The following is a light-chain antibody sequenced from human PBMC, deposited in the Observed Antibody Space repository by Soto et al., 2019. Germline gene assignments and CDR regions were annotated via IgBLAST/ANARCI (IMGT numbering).Light chain of an antibody. Sequence: QSVLTQPPSASGSPGQSVTISCIGTSSDVGGYNYVSWYQQHPGKAPKLIISEVSKRPSGVPERFSGSKSGNTASLTVAGLQADEDADYCCSSYAGRNDGVFGGGTQLTVL. V-gene: IGLV2-8*01. CDR2: EVS. CDR3: SSYAGRNDGV. J-gene: IGLJ3*02. CDR1: SSDVGGYNY.